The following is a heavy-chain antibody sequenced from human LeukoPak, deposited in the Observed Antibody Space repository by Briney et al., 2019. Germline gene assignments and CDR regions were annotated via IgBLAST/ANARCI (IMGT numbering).Heavy chain of an antibody. CDR3: GKDQGNGDYYRNYYYMEV. D-gene: IGHD4-17*01. Sequence: GGSLRLSCVASEFTFSSYAVSWVRQAPGKGLEWVSFMSYNGGTVHYADSVKGRFTISRDKSRNTVYLQMNSLRAEDTAVYYCGKDQGNGDYYRNYYYMEVWGKGTTVIVSS. J-gene: IGHJ6*03. CDR2: MSYNGGTV. V-gene: IGHV3-23*01. CDR1: EFTFSSYA.